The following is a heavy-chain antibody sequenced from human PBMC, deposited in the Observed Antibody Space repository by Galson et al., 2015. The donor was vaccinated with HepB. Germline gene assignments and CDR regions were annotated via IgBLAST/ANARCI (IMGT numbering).Heavy chain of an antibody. CDR1: GFTFSSYS. D-gene: IGHD2-2*02. CDR2: ISSSSSYI. J-gene: IGHJ1*01. V-gene: IGHV3-21*01. Sequence: SLRLSCAASGFTFSSYSMNWVRQAPGKGLEWVSSISSSSSYIYYADSAKGRFTISRDNAKNSLYLQMNSLRAEDTAVYYCAREGRIPRVYFQHWGQGTLVTVSS. CDR3: AREGRIPRVYFQH.